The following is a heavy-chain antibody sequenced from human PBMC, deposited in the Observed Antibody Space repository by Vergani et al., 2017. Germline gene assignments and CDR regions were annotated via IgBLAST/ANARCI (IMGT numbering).Heavy chain of an antibody. V-gene: IGHV1-2*04. J-gene: IGHJ6*03. CDR2: INPNSGGT. D-gene: IGHD1-26*01. CDR3: AREWELLLGRPGYYMDV. Sequence: QVQLVQSGAEVKKPGASVKVSCKASGYTFTGYYMHWVRQAPGQGLEWMGWINPNSGGTNYAQKFQGWVTMNRDTSIRTAYMELSRLRSDDTAVYYCAREWELLLGRPGYYMDVWGKGP. CDR1: GYTFTGYY.